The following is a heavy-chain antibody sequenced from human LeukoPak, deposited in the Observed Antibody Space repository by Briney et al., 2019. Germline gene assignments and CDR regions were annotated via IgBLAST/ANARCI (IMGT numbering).Heavy chain of an antibody. Sequence: ASVKVSCKASDYTFNNYGISWVRQAPGQGLEWMGWISPYNGNTNYAQKLQGRVTMTRDTSISTAYMELSRLRSDDTAVYYCARVSTGGYSSSAYWGQGTLVTVSS. D-gene: IGHD6-6*01. J-gene: IGHJ4*02. CDR1: DYTFNNYG. CDR3: ARVSTGGYSSSAY. CDR2: ISPYNGNT. V-gene: IGHV1-18*01.